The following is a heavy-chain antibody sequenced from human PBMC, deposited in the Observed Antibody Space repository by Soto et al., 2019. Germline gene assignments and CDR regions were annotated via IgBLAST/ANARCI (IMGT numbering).Heavy chain of an antibody. Sequence: PGESLKISCKASGYSFTSDWIGWVRQMPGKGLEWMAIFYPGDSDTKYSPSFQGHVSISADKSISTVYLQWGSLRASDTAIYYCATSTGRGFDYWGQGTLVTVSS. CDR2: FYPGDSDT. J-gene: IGHJ4*02. D-gene: IGHD1-26*01. V-gene: IGHV5-51*01. CDR3: ATSTGRGFDY. CDR1: GYSFTSDW.